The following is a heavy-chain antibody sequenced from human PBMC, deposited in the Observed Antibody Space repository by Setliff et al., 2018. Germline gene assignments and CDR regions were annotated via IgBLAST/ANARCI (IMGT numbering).Heavy chain of an antibody. V-gene: IGHV4-4*07. Sequence: SETLSLTCTVSGGSICSYCWSWIRQPAGKGLEWIGHIYIGGSANYNPSLKSRVTMSIATSKNQFSLKLNSVTAADMAVYYCAREQWLDPPGYYYMDVWAKGTTVTVSS. D-gene: IGHD6-19*01. J-gene: IGHJ6*03. CDR3: AREQWLDPPGYYYMDV. CDR2: IYIGGSA. CDR1: GGSICSYC.